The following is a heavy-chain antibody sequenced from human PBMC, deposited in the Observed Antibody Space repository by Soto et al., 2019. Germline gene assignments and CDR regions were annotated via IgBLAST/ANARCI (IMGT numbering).Heavy chain of an antibody. CDR1: GGTFSSYA. CDR3: ARDIGDYPNHYYGMDV. J-gene: IGHJ6*02. D-gene: IGHD4-17*01. CDR2: IIPIFGTA. Sequence: SVKVSCKASGGTFSSYAISWVRQAPGQGLEWMGGIIPIFGTANYAQKFQGRVTITADKSTSTAYMELSSLRSEDTAVYYCARDIGDYPNHYYGMDVWGQGTKVTVSS. V-gene: IGHV1-69*06.